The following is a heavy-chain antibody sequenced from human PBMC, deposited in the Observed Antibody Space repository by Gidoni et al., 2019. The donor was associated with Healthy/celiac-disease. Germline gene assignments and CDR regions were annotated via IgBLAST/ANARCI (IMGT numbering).Heavy chain of an antibody. CDR1: GGSISSGGYY. CDR3: ASWVEDGGDSNWFDP. V-gene: IGHV4-31*03. D-gene: IGHD2-21*02. Sequence: QVQLQESGPGLVKPSQTLSLTCTVPGGSISSGGYYWSWIRQHPGKGLEWIGYIYYSGSTYYNPSLKSRVTISVDTSKNQFSLKLSSVTAADTAVYYCASWVEDGGDSNWFDPWGQGTLVTVSS. CDR2: IYYSGST. J-gene: IGHJ5*02.